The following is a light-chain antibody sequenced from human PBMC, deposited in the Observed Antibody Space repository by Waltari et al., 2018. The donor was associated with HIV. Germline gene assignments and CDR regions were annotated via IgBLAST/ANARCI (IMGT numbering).Light chain of an antibody. CDR3: CSYVGWSTILYV. V-gene: IGLV2-23*02. CDR2: EVS. CDR1: SSDVGSYNL. J-gene: IGLJ1*01. Sequence: QSALTRPASVSGSPGQSITISCTGTSSDVGSYNLVSWYQQHPRKAPKLMIYEVSKRPSGVSNRFSGSKSGNTASLTISGLQAEDEADYYCCSYVGWSTILYVFGTGTKVTVL.